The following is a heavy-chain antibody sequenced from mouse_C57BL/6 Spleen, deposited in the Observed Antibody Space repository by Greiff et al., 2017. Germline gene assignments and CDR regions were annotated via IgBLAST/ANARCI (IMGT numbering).Heavy chain of an antibody. CDR3: TRPFYAMDY. CDR1: GYTFTDYE. V-gene: IGHV1-15*01. Sequence: LQESGAELVRPGASVTLSCKASGYTFTDYEMHWVKQTPVHGLEWIGAIDPETGGTAYNQKFKGKAILTADKSSSTAYMELRSLTSEDSAVYYCTRPFYAMDYWGQGTSVTVSS. CDR2: IDPETGGT. J-gene: IGHJ4*01.